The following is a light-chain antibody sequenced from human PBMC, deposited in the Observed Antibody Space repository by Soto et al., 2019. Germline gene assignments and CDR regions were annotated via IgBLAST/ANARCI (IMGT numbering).Light chain of an antibody. CDR1: QSVSRN. CDR2: AAS. J-gene: IGKJ2*01. Sequence: EIVMTQSPGTLSASLGERVTLSCRASQSVSRNLAWYQQRPGQVPRLLFYAASTRATDVPGTFSGSGSGTEFTLTISSLQSEDFAVYYCQQFEKWPFTFGQGTKLEIK. CDR3: QQFEKWPFT. V-gene: IGKV3-15*01.